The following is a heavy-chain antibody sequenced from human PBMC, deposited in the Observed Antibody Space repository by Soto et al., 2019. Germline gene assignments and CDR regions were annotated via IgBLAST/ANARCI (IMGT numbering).Heavy chain of an antibody. CDR2: IYYSGST. CDR3: ARHRGTTVKSYAFDI. D-gene: IGHD4-17*01. Sequence: SETLSLTCTVSGGSISSSSYYWGWIRQPPGKGLEWIGSIYYSGSTYYNPSLKSRVTISVDTSKNQFSLKLSSVTAADTAVYYCARHRGTTVKSYAFDIWGQGTMVTVSS. V-gene: IGHV4-39*01. CDR1: GGSISSSSYY. J-gene: IGHJ3*02.